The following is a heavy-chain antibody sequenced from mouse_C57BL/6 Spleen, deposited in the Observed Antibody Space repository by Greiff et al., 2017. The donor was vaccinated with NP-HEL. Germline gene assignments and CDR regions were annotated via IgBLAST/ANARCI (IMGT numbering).Heavy chain of an antibody. CDR2: IDPSDSYT. Sequence: QVQLQQPGAELVRPGTSVKLSCKASGYTFTSYWMHWVKQRPGQGLEWIGVIDPSDSYTNYNQKFKGKATLTVDTSSSTAYMQLSSLTSEDSAVYYCARCPAYYSNDYYAMDYWGQGTSVTVSS. D-gene: IGHD2-5*01. CDR1: GYTFTSYW. V-gene: IGHV1-59*01. CDR3: ARCPAYYSNDYYAMDY. J-gene: IGHJ4*01.